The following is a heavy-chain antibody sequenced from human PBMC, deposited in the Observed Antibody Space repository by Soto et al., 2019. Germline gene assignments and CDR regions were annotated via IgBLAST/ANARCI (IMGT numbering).Heavy chain of an antibody. CDR1: GVSITGSY. V-gene: IGHV4-59*01. CDR3: ARDMPYGAGSLAGCDY. CDR2: VYHSGTT. Sequence: SETLSLTCSVSGVSITGSYWSWIRQPPGKTLEWIGYVYHSGTTTYNPSLKSRVSISVDTSKNQFSLRLTSVIAADTAVYYCARDMPYGAGSLAGCDYWRQRILVTVSS. J-gene: IGHJ4*02. D-gene: IGHD1-26*01.